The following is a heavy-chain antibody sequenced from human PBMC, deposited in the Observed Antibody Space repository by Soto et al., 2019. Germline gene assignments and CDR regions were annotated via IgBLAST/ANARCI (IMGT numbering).Heavy chain of an antibody. V-gene: IGHV3-30*18. D-gene: IGHD3-9*01. Sequence: QVQLVESGGGVVQPGRSLRLSCAASGFTFSSYGMHGVRQAPGKGLEWVAVISYDGSNKYYADSVKGRFTISRDNSKNTLYLQMNRLRAEDTAVYYCAKNHEVLRYFDWDFDYWGQGTLVTVSS. CDR2: ISYDGSNK. CDR3: AKNHEVLRYFDWDFDY. CDR1: GFTFSSYG. J-gene: IGHJ4*02.